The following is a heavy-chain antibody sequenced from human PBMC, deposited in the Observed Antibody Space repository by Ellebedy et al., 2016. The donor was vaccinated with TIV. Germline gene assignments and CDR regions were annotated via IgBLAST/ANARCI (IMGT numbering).Heavy chain of an antibody. V-gene: IGHV6-1*01. CDR3: ARSTKPEVIDS. Sequence: SQTLSLTCXISGDSVSSNSAAWNWIRLSPSRGLEWLGRTFHKSRWFSSYAVSVKSRISIDPDTSKNQFSLQLNLVTPDDTAVYYCARSTKPEVIDSWGQGTLVTVSS. CDR2: TFHKSRWFS. D-gene: IGHD2-8*01. CDR1: GDSVSSNSAA. J-gene: IGHJ4*02.